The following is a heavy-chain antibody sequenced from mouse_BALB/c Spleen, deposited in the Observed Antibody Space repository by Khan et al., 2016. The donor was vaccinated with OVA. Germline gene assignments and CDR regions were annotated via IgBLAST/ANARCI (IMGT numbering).Heavy chain of an antibody. V-gene: IGHV5-12-2*01. CDR1: GFTFSSYI. Sequence: EVELVESGGGLVQPGGSLKLSCAASGFTFSSYIMSWVRQTPEKRLEWVAYISNGGGSTYYLDTVKGRFTISRDNAKHTLYLQMSSLKSEDTAMYYCARHGNYVAFDYWGQGTTLTVSS. D-gene: IGHD2-1*01. CDR2: ISNGGGST. J-gene: IGHJ2*01. CDR3: ARHGNYVAFDY.